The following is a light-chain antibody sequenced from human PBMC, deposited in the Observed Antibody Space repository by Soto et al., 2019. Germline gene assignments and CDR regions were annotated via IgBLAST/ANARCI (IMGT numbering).Light chain of an antibody. CDR1: LPVRYY. V-gene: IGKV1-27*01. CDR2: AAS. J-gene: IGKJ4*01. CDR3: QKYNSAPLT. Sequence: DIQMTQSPSSLSASVGHRVQVTCRLILPVRYYIAWYQKKPRKSPHLLIYAASTLQAGVPSRFSRSGSGTDFTLTISILQPEDVAAYYCQKYNSAPLTFGGGTKVDIK.